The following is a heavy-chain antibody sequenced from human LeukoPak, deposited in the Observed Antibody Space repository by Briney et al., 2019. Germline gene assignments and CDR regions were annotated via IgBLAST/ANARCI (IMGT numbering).Heavy chain of an antibody. CDR2: INPNSGGT. J-gene: IGHJ6*03. CDR3: ARDSYSGSYYSFGACYYYMDV. D-gene: IGHD1-26*01. Sequence: GASVKVSCKASGYTFTGYYMHWVRQATGQGLEWMGWINPNSGGTNYAQKFQGRVTMTRDTSISTAYMELSRLRSDDTAVYYCARDSYSGSYYSFGACYYYMDVWGKGTTVTVSS. V-gene: IGHV1-2*02. CDR1: GYTFTGYY.